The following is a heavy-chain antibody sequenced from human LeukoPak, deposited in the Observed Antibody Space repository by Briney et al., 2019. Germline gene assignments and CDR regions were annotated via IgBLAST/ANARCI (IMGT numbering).Heavy chain of an antibody. J-gene: IGHJ4*02. V-gene: IGHV3-23*01. CDR2: FSGSGGSI. D-gene: IGHD3-10*01. Sequence: GGSLRLSCAASGFTFSSYAMSWVRQAPGKGLEWVSSFSGSGGSIYYADSVKGRFTISRDNSKNTLYLQMNSLRAEDTAVYYCARRRGVTFGDFDYWGQGTLVTVSS. CDR3: ARRRGVTFGDFDY. CDR1: GFTFSSYA.